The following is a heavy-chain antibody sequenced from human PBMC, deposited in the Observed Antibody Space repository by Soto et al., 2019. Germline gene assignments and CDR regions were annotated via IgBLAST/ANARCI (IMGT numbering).Heavy chain of an antibody. Sequence: PSETLSLTCTVSGGSISSYYWSWIRQPPGKGLEWIGYIYYSGSTNYNPSLKSRVTISVGTSKNQFSLKLSSVTAADTAVYYCARYGRGADYGMDVWGQGTTVTVSS. J-gene: IGHJ6*02. D-gene: IGHD3-10*01. CDR2: IYYSGST. V-gene: IGHV4-59*01. CDR1: GGSISSYY. CDR3: ARYGRGADYGMDV.